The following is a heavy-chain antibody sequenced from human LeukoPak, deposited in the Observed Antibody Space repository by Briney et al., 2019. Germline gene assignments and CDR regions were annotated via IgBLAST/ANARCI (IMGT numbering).Heavy chain of an antibody. J-gene: IGHJ6*03. V-gene: IGHV4-4*09. Sequence: SETLSLTCTVSGGSISSYYWSWIRQPPGKGLEWIGYIYTSGSTNYNPSLKSRVTISVDTSKNQFSLKLSSVTAADTAVYYCARLMPPTIFGVVIPYYYYMDVWGKGTTVTVSS. D-gene: IGHD3-3*01. CDR3: ARLMPPTIFGVVIPYYYYMDV. CDR1: GGSISSYY. CDR2: IYTSGST.